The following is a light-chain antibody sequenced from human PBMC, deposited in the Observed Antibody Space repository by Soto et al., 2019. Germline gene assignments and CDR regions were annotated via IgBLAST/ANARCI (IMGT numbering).Light chain of an antibody. J-gene: IGKJ3*01. V-gene: IGKV1-39*01. Sequence: DIQMTQSPSSLSASVGDKVTINCRASQTISSYLNWYQQKPGKAPKLLVYGASALQSGVPPRFSGSGSGTDFTLTIRSLQPEDFATYYCQQSYNLPRTFGPGTTVDIK. CDR2: GAS. CDR1: QTISSY. CDR3: QQSYNLPRT.